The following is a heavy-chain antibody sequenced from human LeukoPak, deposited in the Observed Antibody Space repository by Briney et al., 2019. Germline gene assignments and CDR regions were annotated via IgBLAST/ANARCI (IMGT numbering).Heavy chain of an antibody. CDR2: ISSSSSTI. J-gene: IGHJ4*02. CDR3: ARDHRHSNYYGSGSYFFPRGGGFDY. D-gene: IGHD3-10*01. CDR1: GFTFSSYS. Sequence: PGGSLRLSCAASGFTFSSYSMNWVRQAPGKGLEWVSYISSSSSTIYYADSVKGRFTISRDNAKNSLYLQMNSLRDEDTAVYYCARDHRHSNYYGSGSYFFPRGGGFDYWGQGTLVTVSS. V-gene: IGHV3-48*02.